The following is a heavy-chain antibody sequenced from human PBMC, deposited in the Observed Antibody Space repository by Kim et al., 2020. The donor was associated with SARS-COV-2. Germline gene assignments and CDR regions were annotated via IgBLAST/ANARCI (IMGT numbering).Heavy chain of an antibody. Sequence: GGSLRLSCAASGFTFSDYYMSWIRQAPGKGLEWVSYISSSSSYTNYADSVKGRFTISRDNAKNSLYLQMNSLRAEDTAVYYCVRGGWGVNNRDYAFDYWGQGTLVTVSS. D-gene: IGHD4-17*01. J-gene: IGHJ4*02. CDR1: GFTFSDYY. CDR3: VRGGWGVNNRDYAFDY. CDR2: ISSSSSYT. V-gene: IGHV3-11*05.